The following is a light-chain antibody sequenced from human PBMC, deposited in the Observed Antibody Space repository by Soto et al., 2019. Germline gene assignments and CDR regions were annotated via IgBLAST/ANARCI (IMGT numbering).Light chain of an antibody. CDR2: KAS. V-gene: IGKV1-5*03. J-gene: IGKJ1*01. Sequence: DIQMTQSPSTLSASVGGRVTITCRASQSINSWLAWYQQKPGKAPKLLIYKASSLESGVPSRFSGSGSGTEFTLTISSLQPDDFATYYCQQYNSYWTFGQGTKV. CDR1: QSINSW. CDR3: QQYNSYWT.